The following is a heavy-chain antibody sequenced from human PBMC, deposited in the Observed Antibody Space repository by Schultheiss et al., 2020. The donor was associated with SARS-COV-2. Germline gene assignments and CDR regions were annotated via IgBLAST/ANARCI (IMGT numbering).Heavy chain of an antibody. J-gene: IGHJ4*02. CDR2: INHSGST. D-gene: IGHD2-15*01. CDR1: GGSFSGYY. Sequence: SQTLSLTCAVYGGSFSGYYWSWIRQPPGKGLEWIGEINHSGSTNYNPSLKSRVTISVDTSKNQFSLKLSSVTAADTAVYYCARENPSGGYSWGQGTLVTVSS. V-gene: IGHV4-34*01. CDR3: ARENPSGGYS.